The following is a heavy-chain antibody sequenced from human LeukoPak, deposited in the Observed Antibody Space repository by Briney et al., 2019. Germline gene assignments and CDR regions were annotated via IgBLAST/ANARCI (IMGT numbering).Heavy chain of an antibody. D-gene: IGHD1-26*01. Sequence: PGGSLRLSCAASGFTLSNAWMTWVRQAPGKGLEWVGRIKIKIDGGTTDYAAPVTGRFTISRDDSKNTLYLQMNSLKTEDTAVYYCTTWAWEMPDAFDVWGQGTMVIVSS. CDR1: GFTLSNAW. J-gene: IGHJ3*01. CDR2: IKIKIDGGTT. CDR3: TTWAWEMPDAFDV. V-gene: IGHV3-15*01.